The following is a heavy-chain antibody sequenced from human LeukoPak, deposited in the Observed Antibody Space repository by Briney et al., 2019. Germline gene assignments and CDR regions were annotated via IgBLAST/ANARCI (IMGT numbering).Heavy chain of an antibody. CDR2: IKPDGSET. Sequence: GGSLRVSCAASGFTFSTNWMSWFRQAPGKGLEWVAHIKPDGSETYYVDSVKGRFTISRDNAKNSLYLQMNSLRAEDTAVYYCATAVSVAGDSWGQGTLVIVSS. D-gene: IGHD6-19*01. CDR1: GFTFSTNW. V-gene: IGHV3-7*01. CDR3: ATAVSVAGDS. J-gene: IGHJ5*01.